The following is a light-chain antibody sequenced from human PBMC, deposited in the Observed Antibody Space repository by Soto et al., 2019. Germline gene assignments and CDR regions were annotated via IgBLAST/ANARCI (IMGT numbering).Light chain of an antibody. Sequence: EIVLTQSPATLSLSPGERATLSCRASQSVSSYLAWYQQKPGQAPRLLIYDASNRATGIPARFSGSRSGTDFTLTISSLEPEDFAVYYCQQRSNWPPITFGQGTRLAIK. CDR1: QSVSSY. CDR3: QQRSNWPPIT. CDR2: DAS. J-gene: IGKJ5*01. V-gene: IGKV3-11*01.